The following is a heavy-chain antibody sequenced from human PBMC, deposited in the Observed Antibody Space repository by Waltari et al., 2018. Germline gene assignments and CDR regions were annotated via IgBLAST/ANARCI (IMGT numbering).Heavy chain of an antibody. D-gene: IGHD6-13*01. CDR1: GGSFSGYY. CDR2: INHSGST. Sequence: QVQLQQWGAGLLKPSETLSLTCAVYGGSFSGYYWRWIRQPPGKGLEWIGEINHSGSTNYNPSLKSRVTISVDTSKNQFSLKLSSVTAADTAVYDCARVLGKIAAAGRGSAVDLWGRGTLVTVSS. V-gene: IGHV4-34*01. J-gene: IGHJ2*01. CDR3: ARVLGKIAAAGRGSAVDL.